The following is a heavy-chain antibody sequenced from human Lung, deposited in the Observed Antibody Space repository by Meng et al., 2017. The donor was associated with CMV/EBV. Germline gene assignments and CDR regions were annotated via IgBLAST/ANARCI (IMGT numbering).Heavy chain of an antibody. CDR1: GYTFIDYY. Sequence: QVRLVQSGAAVKKPGASVKVSCKASGYTFIDYYMHWVRQAPGQGLEWVVWINPKSGGTHYAQSFQGRVTITRDTSINTVYMEISSLKSDDTAVYYCTSAPGDYWGQGTLVTVSS. V-gene: IGHV1-2*02. D-gene: IGHD1-14*01. CDR2: INPKSGGT. J-gene: IGHJ4*01. CDR3: TSAPGDY.